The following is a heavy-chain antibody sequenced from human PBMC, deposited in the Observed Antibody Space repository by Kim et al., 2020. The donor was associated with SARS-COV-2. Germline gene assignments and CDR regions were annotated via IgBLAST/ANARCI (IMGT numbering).Heavy chain of an antibody. J-gene: IGHJ6*02. CDR3: ATLIGPNSSSWYVHYYYYGMDV. V-gene: IGHV3-48*04. Sequence: GGSLRLSCAASGFTFSSYSMNWVRQAPGKGLEWVSYISSSSSTIYYADSVKGRFTISRDNAKNSLYLQMNSLRAEDTAVYYCATLIGPNSSSWYVHYYYYGMDVWGQGTTVTVSS. CDR1: GFTFSSYS. CDR2: ISSSSSTI. D-gene: IGHD6-13*01.